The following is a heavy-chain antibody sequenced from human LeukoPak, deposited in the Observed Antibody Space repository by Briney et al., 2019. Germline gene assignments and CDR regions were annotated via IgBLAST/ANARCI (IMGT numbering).Heavy chain of an antibody. CDR1: GASLSGSY. Sequence: SQTLSPTCAVYGASLSGSYWSWVRQPPGKGLEWHGEINHSGSTNYNPSLTSRVTISVDTSKNLFSLKLSSVTAADTAVYYCARGRYYYGSGSYFPYYYYCCGMDVWGQGTTVTVSS. CDR2: INHSGST. D-gene: IGHD3-10*01. V-gene: IGHV4-34*01. J-gene: IGHJ6*02. CDR3: ARGRYYYGSGSYFPYYYYCCGMDV.